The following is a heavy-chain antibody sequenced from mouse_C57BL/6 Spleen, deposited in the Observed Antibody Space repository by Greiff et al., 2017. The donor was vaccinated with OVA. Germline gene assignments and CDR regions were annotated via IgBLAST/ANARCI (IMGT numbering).Heavy chain of an antibody. CDR2: INPNNGGT. CDR1: GYTFTDYY. J-gene: IGHJ1*03. CDR3: ARWDYGDWYFDV. D-gene: IGHD1-2*01. Sequence: EVQLQQSGPELVKPGASVKISCKASGYTFTDYYMNWVKQSHGKSLEWIGDINPNNGGTSYNQKFKGKATLTVDKSSSTAYMELRSLTSEDSAVYYCARWDYGDWYFDVWGTGTTVTVSS. V-gene: IGHV1-26*01.